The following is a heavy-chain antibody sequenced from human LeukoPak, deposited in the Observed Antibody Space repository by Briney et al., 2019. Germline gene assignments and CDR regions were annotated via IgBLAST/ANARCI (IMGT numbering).Heavy chain of an antibody. CDR3: VRDQRSTSIPSYYGMDV. V-gene: IGHV7-4-1*02. J-gene: IGHJ6*02. Sequence: ASVKVSCKASGYTFTSYAMNWVRQAPGQGLEWMGWINTNTGNPTYAQGFTGRFVFSLDTSVSTAYLQISSLKAEDIAVYYCVRDQRSTSIPSYYGMDVWGQGTTVTVSS. CDR1: GYTFTSYA. CDR2: INTNTGNP. D-gene: IGHD2-2*01.